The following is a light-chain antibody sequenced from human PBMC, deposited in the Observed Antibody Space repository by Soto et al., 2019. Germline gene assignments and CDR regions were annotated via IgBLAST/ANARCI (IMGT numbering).Light chain of an antibody. CDR2: KAS. Sequence: DIQMTQSPSTLSGSVGDRVTITCRASQTISSWLAWYQQKPGKAPKLLIYKASTLKSGVPSRFSGSGSGTEFTLTISSLQPDDCATYYCQHYDSYPWTFGQGTKVDIK. J-gene: IGKJ1*01. V-gene: IGKV1-5*03. CDR3: QHYDSYPWT. CDR1: QTISSW.